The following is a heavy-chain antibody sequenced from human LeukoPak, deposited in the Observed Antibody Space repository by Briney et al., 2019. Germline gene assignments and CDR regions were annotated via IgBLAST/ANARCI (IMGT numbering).Heavy chain of an antibody. CDR3: ARESSSSWGYFDY. J-gene: IGHJ4*02. CDR2: TFYRSKWYN. D-gene: IGHD6-6*01. CDR1: GDSVSSKNTA. Sequence: SQTLSLTCAISGDSVSSKNTAWNWIRQSPSRGLEWLGRTFYRSKWYNDYAVSVKSRITINPDTSKNQFSLQLNSVTPEDTAVYYCARESSSSWGYFDYWGQGTLVTDSS. V-gene: IGHV6-1*01.